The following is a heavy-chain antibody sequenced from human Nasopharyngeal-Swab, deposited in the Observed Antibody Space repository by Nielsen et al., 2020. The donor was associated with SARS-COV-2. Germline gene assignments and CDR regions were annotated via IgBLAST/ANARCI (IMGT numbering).Heavy chain of an antibody. CDR3: ARGPGEVGTTYYYYYGMDV. V-gene: IGHV4-34*01. D-gene: IGHD1-1*01. Sequence: ALTRVGEINHSGSTNYNPSLKSRVTISVDTSKNQFSLKLSSVTAADTAVYYCARGPGEVGTTYYYYYGMDVWGQGTTVTVSS. CDR2: INHSGST. J-gene: IGHJ6*02.